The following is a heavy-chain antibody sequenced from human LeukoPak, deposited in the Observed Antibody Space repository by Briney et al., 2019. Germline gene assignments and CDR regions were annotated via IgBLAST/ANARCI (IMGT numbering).Heavy chain of an antibody. V-gene: IGHV4-61*01. Sequence: PSQTLSLTCTVSGVSVRSDSNYWSWIRQPPGKGLEWIGYISYSGNTDYNPSLQSRVTISVDTSKNQFSLKLSSVTAADTAVYYCARSGYYHSGVYHWWFDPWGQGTLVTVSS. D-gene: IGHD3-22*01. CDR2: ISYSGNT. J-gene: IGHJ5*02. CDR3: ARSGYYHSGVYHWWFDP. CDR1: GVSVRSDSNY.